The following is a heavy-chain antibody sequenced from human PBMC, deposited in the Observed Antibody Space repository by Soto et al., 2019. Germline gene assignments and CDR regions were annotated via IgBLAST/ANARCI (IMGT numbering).Heavy chain of an antibody. CDR1: GYTFTSYG. J-gene: IGHJ6*02. Sequence: QVQLVQSGAEVKKPGASVKVSCKASGYTFTSYGISWVRQAPGKGLEWVGWIRAYNGNTNYAQKLXGRVTMTTDTSTSTAHMERRSLRSEDTAVYYCARDLPTMDVWGQGTTVTVSS. CDR2: IRAYNGNT. CDR3: ARDLPTMDV. V-gene: IGHV1-18*01.